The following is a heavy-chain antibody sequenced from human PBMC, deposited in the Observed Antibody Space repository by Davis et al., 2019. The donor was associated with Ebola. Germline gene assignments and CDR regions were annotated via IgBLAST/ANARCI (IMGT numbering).Heavy chain of an antibody. CDR1: GFTFSSYG. J-gene: IGHJ6*02. CDR2: ISYDGSNK. D-gene: IGHD2-2*01. Sequence: PGGSLRLSCAASGFTFSSYGMHWVRLAPGKGLEWVAVISYDGSNKYYADSVKGRFTISRDNSKNTLYLQMNSLRAEDTAVYYCAKRDCSSTSCFHYYYYGMDVWGQGTTVTVSS. V-gene: IGHV3-30*18. CDR3: AKRDCSSTSCFHYYYYGMDV.